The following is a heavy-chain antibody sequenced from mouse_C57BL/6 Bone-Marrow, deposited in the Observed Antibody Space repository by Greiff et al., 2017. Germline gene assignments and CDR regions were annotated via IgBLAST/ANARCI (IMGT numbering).Heavy chain of an antibody. J-gene: IGHJ1*03. V-gene: IGHV5-9*01. CDR2: LRGGGGNA. D-gene: IGHD1-1*01. CDR3: SRQVTTVLATKYFDV. Sequence: EVKVVESGGGLVKPGGSLKLSCAASGFTFSSYTLSWVRQTPPKRLQWVAALRGGGGNAYYPERVKGRVTISRDNDKNRLYLQMSSLRSEDTALYNCSRQVTTVLATKYFDVWGTGTTVTVSS. CDR1: GFTFSSYT.